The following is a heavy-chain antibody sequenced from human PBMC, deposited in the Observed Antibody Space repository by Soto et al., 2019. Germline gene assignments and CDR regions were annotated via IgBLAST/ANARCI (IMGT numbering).Heavy chain of an antibody. CDR2: IIPIFGTA. CDR1: GGTFSSYA. V-gene: IGHV1-69*13. J-gene: IGHJ5*02. D-gene: IGHD2-2*02. CDR3: ARDRAPDIVVVPAAIGWFDP. Sequence: ASVKVSCKASGGTFSSYAISWVRQAPGQGLEWMGGIIPIFGTANYAQKFQGRVTITADESTSTAYMELSSLRSEDTAVYYCARDRAPDIVVVPAAIGWFDPWGQGTLVTVSS.